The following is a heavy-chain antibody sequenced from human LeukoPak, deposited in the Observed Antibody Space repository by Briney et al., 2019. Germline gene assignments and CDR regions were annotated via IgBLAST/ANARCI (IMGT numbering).Heavy chain of an antibody. CDR3: ARHLSGITGYTYGRGIDY. Sequence: PGGSLRLSCAASGFMFSKSWMHWVRQAPGKGLEWVANIKKDGSEKYYVDSVKGRFTISRDNAKKSLYLQMNSLGAEDTAVYYCARHLSGITGYTYGRGIDYWGQGTLLTVSS. D-gene: IGHD5-18*01. J-gene: IGHJ4*02. CDR2: IKKDGSEK. CDR1: GFMFSKSW. V-gene: IGHV3-7*01.